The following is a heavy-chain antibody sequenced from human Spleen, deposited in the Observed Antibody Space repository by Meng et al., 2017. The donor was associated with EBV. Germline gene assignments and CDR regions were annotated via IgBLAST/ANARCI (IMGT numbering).Heavy chain of an antibody. CDR3: ARYYGDYGYIFDY. J-gene: IGHJ4*02. CDR2: ISGSGGST. Sequence: EVQLLASGGGLFQPGGSLRLSCEASGFTFINYAMSWVRQAPGKGLEWVSGISGSGGSTHYADSVKGRFTISRDNSRNTMFLQMNSLRADDTAVYYCARYYGDYGYIFDYWGQGPLVTVSS. CDR1: GFTFINYA. V-gene: IGHV3-23*01. D-gene: IGHD4-17*01.